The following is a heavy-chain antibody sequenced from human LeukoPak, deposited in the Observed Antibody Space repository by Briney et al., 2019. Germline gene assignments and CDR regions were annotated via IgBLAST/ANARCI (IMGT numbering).Heavy chain of an antibody. CDR2: ISAYNGNT. D-gene: IGHD6-13*01. CDR1: GYTFTSYG. J-gene: IGHJ4*02. CDR3: ARQWAAAGTEASFDY. V-gene: IGHV1-18*01. Sequence: GASVKVSCKASGYTFTSYGISWVRQAPGQGLEWMGWISAYNGNTNYAQKLQGRVTMTTDTSTSTAYMELRSLRSDDTAVYYCARQWAAAGTEASFDYWGQGTLVTVSS.